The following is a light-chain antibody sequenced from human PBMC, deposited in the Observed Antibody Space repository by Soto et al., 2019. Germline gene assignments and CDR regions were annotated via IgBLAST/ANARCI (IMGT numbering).Light chain of an antibody. Sequence: QSVLTQPPSASGTPGQRVTISCSGSSSNIGSNTVNWYQQLPGTAPKLLIYSNNQRPSGVPDRFSGSKSGTSASLAISGLQSEDEAEYYCATWDDSLNARVFGGGTKLTVL. J-gene: IGLJ3*02. CDR2: SNN. CDR3: ATWDDSLNARV. V-gene: IGLV1-44*01. CDR1: SSNIGSNT.